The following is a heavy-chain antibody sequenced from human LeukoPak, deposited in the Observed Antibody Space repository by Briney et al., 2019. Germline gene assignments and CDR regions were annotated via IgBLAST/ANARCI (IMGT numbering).Heavy chain of an antibody. J-gene: IGHJ4*02. CDR3: ARDGWYAHTYGGNPTFDY. CDR1: GGTFSSYA. D-gene: IGHD4-23*01. CDR2: IIPIFGTA. Sequence: SVKVSCKASGGTFSSYAISWVRQAPGQGLEWMGGIIPIFGTANYAQKFQGRVTITADKSTSTAYMELSSLRSEDTAVYYCARDGWYAHTYGGNPTFDYWGQGTLVTVSS. V-gene: IGHV1-69*06.